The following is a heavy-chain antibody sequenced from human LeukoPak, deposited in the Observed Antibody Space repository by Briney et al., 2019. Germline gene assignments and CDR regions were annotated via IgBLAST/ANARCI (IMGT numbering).Heavy chain of an antibody. V-gene: IGHV3-53*01. CDR2: IYSGGST. CDR3: ARGWAVSTDGYFQH. Sequence: GGSLRLSCAASGFTVSSNYMSWVRQAPGKGLEWVSVIYSGGSTYYADSVKGRFTISRDNSKNTLYLQMNSLSAEDTAVYYCARGWAVSTDGYFQHWGQGTLVTVSS. J-gene: IGHJ1*01. D-gene: IGHD5/OR15-5a*01. CDR1: GFTVSSNY.